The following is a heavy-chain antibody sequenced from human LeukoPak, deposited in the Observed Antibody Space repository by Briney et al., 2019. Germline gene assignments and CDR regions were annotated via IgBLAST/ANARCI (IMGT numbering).Heavy chain of an antibody. V-gene: IGHV3-30*02. CDR2: IRYDGSNK. J-gene: IGHJ3*02. Sequence: GGSLRLSCAASGFTFSSYGMHWVRQAPGKGLEWVAFIRYDGSNKYYADSVKGRFTISRDNSKNTLYLQMNSLRAEDTAVYYCAKLSYDSSGYYYGPRGGDAFDIWGQGTMVTVSS. D-gene: IGHD3-22*01. CDR3: AKLSYDSSGYYYGPRGGDAFDI. CDR1: GFTFSSYG.